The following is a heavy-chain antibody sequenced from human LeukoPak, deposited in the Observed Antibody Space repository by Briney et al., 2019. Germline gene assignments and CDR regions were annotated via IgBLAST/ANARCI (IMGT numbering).Heavy chain of an antibody. CDR2: IYYSGST. D-gene: IGHD1-26*01. V-gene: IGHV4-39*07. J-gene: IGHJ4*02. CDR1: GGSISSSSYY. CDR3: ARVWSGSYRY. Sequence: SETLSLTCTVSGGSISSSSYYWGWIRQPPGKGLEWIGSIYYSGSTYYNSSLKSRVTISVDTSKNQFSLKLSSVTAADTAVYYCARVWSGSYRYWGQGTLVTVSS.